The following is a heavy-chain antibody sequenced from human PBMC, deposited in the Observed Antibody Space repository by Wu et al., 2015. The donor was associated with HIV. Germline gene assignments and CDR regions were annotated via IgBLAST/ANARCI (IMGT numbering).Heavy chain of an antibody. CDR2: IAGYSGNT. J-gene: IGHJ6*03. D-gene: IGHD3/OR15-3a*01. CDR3: AREPPSGLYYYMDV. V-gene: IGHV1-18*04. Sequence: QVHLVQSGVEVKKPGASVKVSCKASGYTFTGYYMHWVRQTPGQGLEWMGWIAGYSGNTNQTRGRLTLTTDTSTNTAYMDLRNLRSDDSGIYFCAREPPSGLYYYMDVWGSGTTVVVS. CDR1: GYTFTGYY.